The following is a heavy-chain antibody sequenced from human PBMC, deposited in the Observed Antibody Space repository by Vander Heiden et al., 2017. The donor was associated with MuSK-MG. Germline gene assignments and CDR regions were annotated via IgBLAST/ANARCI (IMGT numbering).Heavy chain of an antibody. D-gene: IGHD1-26*01. J-gene: IGHJ4*02. CDR1: GFTFSSYS. V-gene: IGHV3-21*01. CDR3: ARDMVGGVGY. Sequence: EVQLVESGGGLVKPGGSLRLSCAASGFTFSSYSRNWVRQAPGKGLEWGSSISSSSSYIYYADSVKGRVTISRDNAKNSLYLQMNSLRAEDTAVDYCARDMVGGVGYWGQGTLVTVSS. CDR2: ISSSSSYI.